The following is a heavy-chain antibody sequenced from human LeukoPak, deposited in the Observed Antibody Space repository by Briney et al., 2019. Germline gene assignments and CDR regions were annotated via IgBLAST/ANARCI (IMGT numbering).Heavy chain of an antibody. Sequence: SETLSLTCTVSGGSISSYYWSWIRQPPGKGLEWIGYIYYSGSTNYNPSLKSRVTISVDKSKNQFSLKLSSVTAADTAVYYCARDRAGVLDYWGQGTLVTVSS. V-gene: IGHV4-59*12. CDR1: GGSISSYY. CDR2: IYYSGST. D-gene: IGHD6-19*01. J-gene: IGHJ4*02. CDR3: ARDRAGVLDY.